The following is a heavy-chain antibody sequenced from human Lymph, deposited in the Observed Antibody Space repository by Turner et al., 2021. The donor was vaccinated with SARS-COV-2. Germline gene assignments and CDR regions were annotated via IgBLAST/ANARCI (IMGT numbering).Heavy chain of an antibody. CDR2: FDPEDGDT. CDR3: AIGSSKPQWLDWFWY. CDR1: GYTLTELS. V-gene: IGHV1-24*01. Sequence: FQLVQSGAAVRKPGASVKVSGKLSGYTLTELSMHWVRQAPGKGLEWMGGFDPEDGDTTYAQKCQGRVTMTEDTSTDTPYMELSSLRSEDTAVYYCAIGSSKPQWLDWFWYWGQGTLVTVSS. J-gene: IGHJ4*02. D-gene: IGHD6-19*01.